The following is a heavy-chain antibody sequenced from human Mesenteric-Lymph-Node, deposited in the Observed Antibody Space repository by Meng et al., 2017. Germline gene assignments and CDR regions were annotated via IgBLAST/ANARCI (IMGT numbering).Heavy chain of an antibody. CDR3: ARRYGASAYNWFDP. CDR2: INHSGST. V-gene: IGHV4-34*01. D-gene: IGHD4-17*01. CDR1: GWCFSVEY. J-gene: IGHJ5*02. Sequence: QRWGAWPLEPSESLPLPWAVYGWCFSVEYWGRIRQPPGKGLEWIEEINHSGSTNYNPSLKSRVTISVDTSKNQFSLKLSSVTAADTAVYYCARRYGASAYNWFDPWGQGTLVTVSS.